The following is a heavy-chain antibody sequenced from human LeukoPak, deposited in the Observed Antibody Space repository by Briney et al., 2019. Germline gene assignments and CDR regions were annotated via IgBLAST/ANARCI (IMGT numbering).Heavy chain of an antibody. CDR1: GFTVSSNY. D-gene: IGHD3-10*01. CDR3: ARHYYYGSGSYNFDY. V-gene: IGHV3-53*01. CDR2: IYSGGNT. Sequence: TGGSLRLSCAASGFTVSSNYMSWVRQAPGKGLEWVSVIYSGGNTYYADSVKGRSTISRDNSKNTLYLQMNSLRAEDTAVYYCARHYYYGSGSYNFDYWGQGTLVTVSS. J-gene: IGHJ4*02.